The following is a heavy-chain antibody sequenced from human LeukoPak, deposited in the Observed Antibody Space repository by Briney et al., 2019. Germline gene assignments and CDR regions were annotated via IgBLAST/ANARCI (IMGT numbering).Heavy chain of an antibody. V-gene: IGHV4-61*01. CDR2: IYYSGST. J-gene: IGHJ4*02. Sequence: SETLSLTCTVSGGSVSSGSYYWSWIRQPPGTGLEWIGYIYYSGSTNYNPSLKSRVTISVDTSKNQFSLKLSSVTAADTAVYYCARDYGDYGFDYWGQGTLVTVSP. CDR3: ARDYGDYGFDY. D-gene: IGHD4-17*01. CDR1: GGSVSSGSYY.